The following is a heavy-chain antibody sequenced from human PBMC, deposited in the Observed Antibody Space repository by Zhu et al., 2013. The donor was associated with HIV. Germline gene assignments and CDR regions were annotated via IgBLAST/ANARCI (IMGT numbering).Heavy chain of an antibody. CDR1: GYTFTSYA. Sequence: QVQLVQSGAEVKKPGASVKVSCKASGYTFTSYAMHWVRQAPGQRLEWMGWINAGNGNTKYSQKFQGRVTITRDTSASTAYMELSSLRSEDTAVYYYRYGSGVIIVFFDYWGQGPWSPSPQ. D-gene: IGHD3-10*01. V-gene: IGHV1-3*01. CDR3: RYGSGVIIVFFDY. CDR2: INAGNGNT. J-gene: IGHJ4*02.